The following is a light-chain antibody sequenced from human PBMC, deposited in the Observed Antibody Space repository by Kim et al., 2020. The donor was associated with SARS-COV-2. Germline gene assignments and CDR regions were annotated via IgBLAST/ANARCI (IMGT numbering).Light chain of an antibody. Sequence: QAVVTQPPSVSAAPGQKVTISCSGSSSNIGDNYVSWYQQLPGTAPKLLIYDNNKRPSGIPDRFSGSKSGTSATLDITGLQTGDEADYYCGTWDSSLSANWVFGGGTQLTVL. V-gene: IGLV1-51*01. J-gene: IGLJ3*02. CDR1: SSNIGDNY. CDR3: GTWDSSLSANWV. CDR2: DNN.